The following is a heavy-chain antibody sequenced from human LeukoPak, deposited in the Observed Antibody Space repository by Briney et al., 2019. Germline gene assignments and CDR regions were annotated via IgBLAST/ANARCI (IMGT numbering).Heavy chain of an antibody. V-gene: IGHV4-59*02. Sequence: SETLSLTCTISGGSVSGYYWSWIRQSPGKGLEWIGYIYHTGSTSYSPSLKSRVTISADTSQNQFSLKLSSVTAADTAVYYCASRKLGNDYWGQGTLVTVSS. J-gene: IGHJ4*02. CDR2: IYHTGST. CDR1: GGSVSGYY. D-gene: IGHD7-27*01. CDR3: ASRKLGNDY.